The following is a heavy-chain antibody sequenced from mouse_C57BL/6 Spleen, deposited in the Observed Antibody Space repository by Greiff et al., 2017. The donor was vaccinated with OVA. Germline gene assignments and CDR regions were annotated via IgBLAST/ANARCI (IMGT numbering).Heavy chain of an antibody. CDR2: INYDGSST. Sequence: DVKLVESEGGLVQPGSSMKLSCTASGFTFSDYYMAWVRQVPEKGLEWVANINYDGSSTYYLDSLKSRFIISRDNAKNILYLQMSSLKSEDTATYYCARDQGYYGSSLWYFDVWGTGTTVTVSS. V-gene: IGHV5-16*01. CDR1: GFTFSDYY. J-gene: IGHJ1*03. CDR3: ARDQGYYGSSLWYFDV. D-gene: IGHD1-1*01.